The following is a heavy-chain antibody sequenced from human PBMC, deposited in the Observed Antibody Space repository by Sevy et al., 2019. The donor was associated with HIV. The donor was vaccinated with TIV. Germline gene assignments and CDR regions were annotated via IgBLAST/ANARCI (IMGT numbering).Heavy chain of an antibody. Sequence: SETLSLSCAVYGGSFSGYYWSWIRRPPGKGLEWIGELNHSGSTNYNPSLKSRVTISVDTSKNQFSLKLSSVTAADTAVYYCARVEYSSSSGSYFDYWVQGTLVTVSS. CDR2: LNHSGST. CDR3: ARVEYSSSSGSYFDY. J-gene: IGHJ4*02. D-gene: IGHD6-6*01. CDR1: GGSFSGYY. V-gene: IGHV4-34*01.